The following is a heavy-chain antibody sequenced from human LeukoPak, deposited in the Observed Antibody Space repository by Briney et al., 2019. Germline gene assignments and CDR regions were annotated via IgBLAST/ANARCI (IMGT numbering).Heavy chain of an antibody. V-gene: IGHV3-74*01. Sequence: GGSLTLSCAASGFTFSDYWMLWVRHAPGKGLVWVSNIKSDGSITNYADSVKGRFAISRDNAKNTLYQQMNSLRAEDTAVYYCGRDNNYKVDVWGKGTTVTVSS. CDR2: IKSDGSIT. J-gene: IGHJ6*04. CDR3: GRDNNYKVDV. D-gene: IGHD4-11*01. CDR1: GFTFSDYW.